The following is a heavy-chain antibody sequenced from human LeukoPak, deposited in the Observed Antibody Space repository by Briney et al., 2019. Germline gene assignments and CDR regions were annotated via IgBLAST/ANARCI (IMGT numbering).Heavy chain of an antibody. D-gene: IGHD5-24*01. CDR1: GSTFSTYS. Sequence: PGGSLRLSCAASGSTFSTYSLNWVRQAPGKGLEWVSYISSRSTTIYYADSVKGRFTISRDNAKNSLYLQMNSLRVEDTAMYFCAKDIQLSTWGLGTMVTVSS. CDR3: AKDIQLST. V-gene: IGHV3-48*01. J-gene: IGHJ3*01. CDR2: ISSRSTTI.